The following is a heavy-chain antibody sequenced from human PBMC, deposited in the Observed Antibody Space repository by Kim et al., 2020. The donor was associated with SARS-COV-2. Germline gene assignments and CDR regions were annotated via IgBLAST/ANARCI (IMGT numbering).Heavy chain of an antibody. D-gene: IGHD2-21*02. CDR1: GYSFSGYY. V-gene: IGHV1-2*06. Sequence: ASVKVSCKASGYSFSGYYMHWVRQAPGEGLEWMGRINPSSGGTNYAQKFQGRVTMTRDTSISTAYMELSSLRSDDTAFYYCARLGDGVYGDTFFYMDVWGRGTTVTVSS. CDR2: INPSSGGT. J-gene: IGHJ6*03. CDR3: ARLGDGVYGDTFFYMDV.